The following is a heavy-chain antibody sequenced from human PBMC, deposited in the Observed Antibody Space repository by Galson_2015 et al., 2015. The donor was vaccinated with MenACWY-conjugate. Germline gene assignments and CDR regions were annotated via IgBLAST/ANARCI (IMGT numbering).Heavy chain of an antibody. Sequence: SLRLSCAASGFTFSGSAMHWVRQASGKGLQWVGRIRSKANSYATAYAASVKGRFTISRDDSKNTAYLQMNSLKTEDTAVYYCTRLYSGHDYYYNYGMDVWVQGTTVTVSS. CDR1: GFTFSGSA. CDR2: IRSKANSYAT. V-gene: IGHV3-73*01. CDR3: TRLYSGHDYYYNYGMDV. J-gene: IGHJ6*02. D-gene: IGHD5-12*01.